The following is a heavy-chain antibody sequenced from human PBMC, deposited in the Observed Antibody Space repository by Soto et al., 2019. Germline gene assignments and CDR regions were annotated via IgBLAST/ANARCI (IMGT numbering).Heavy chain of an antibody. D-gene: IGHD6-19*01. Sequence: SLRLSCAASGFTFSSYAMSWVRQAPGKGLEWVSAISGSGGSTYYADSVKGRFTISRDNSKNTLYLQMNSLRAEDTAVYYCAKPLGWGSGWYYFDYWGQGTLVTVSS. CDR3: AKPLGWGSGWYYFDY. J-gene: IGHJ4*02. V-gene: IGHV3-23*01. CDR1: GFTFSSYA. CDR2: ISGSGGST.